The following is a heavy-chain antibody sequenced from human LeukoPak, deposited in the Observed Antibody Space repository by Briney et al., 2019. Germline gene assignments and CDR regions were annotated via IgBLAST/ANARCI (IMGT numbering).Heavy chain of an antibody. V-gene: IGHV3-23*01. J-gene: IGHJ4*02. CDR2: ISGSGGST. CDR1: GFTFSSYA. Sequence: PGGSLRLSCAASGFTFSSYAMSWVRQAPGKGLEWVSAISGSGGSTYYADSVKGRFTISRGNSKNTLYLQMNSLRAEDTAVYYCAKTYGTVTTLTDDYWGQGTLVTVSS. D-gene: IGHD4-11*01. CDR3: AKTYGTVTTLTDDY.